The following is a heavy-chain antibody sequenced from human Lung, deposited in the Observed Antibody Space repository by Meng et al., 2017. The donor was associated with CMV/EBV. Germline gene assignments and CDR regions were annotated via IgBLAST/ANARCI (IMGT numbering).Heavy chain of an antibody. Sequence: VQVQGSGPGLVKPSPTLPLTCTVSGGSISSGDYYWSWIRQPPGKGLEWIGYIYYTGSTYYNPSLKSRVIISVDTSKNQFSLKLNSVTAADTAVYYCARVGGCSGGGCYHRLFDYWGQGTLVTVSS. CDR1: GGSISSGDYY. V-gene: IGHV4-30-4*01. CDR2: IYYTGST. CDR3: ARVGGCSGGGCYHRLFDY. J-gene: IGHJ4*02. D-gene: IGHD2-15*01.